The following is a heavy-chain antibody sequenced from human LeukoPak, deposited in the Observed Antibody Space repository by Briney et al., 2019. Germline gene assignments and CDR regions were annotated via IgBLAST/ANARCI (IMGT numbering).Heavy chain of an antibody. CDR1: GGSISSSSYY. CDR2: IYYSGST. Sequence: SETLSLTCTVSGGSISSSSYYWGWIRQPPGKGLEWIGSIYYSGSTYYNPSLKSRVTISVDTSKNQFSLKLSSVTAADTAVYYCARTCIAAAGMFDYYYYMDVWGKGTTVTVSS. V-gene: IGHV4-39*07. CDR3: ARTCIAAAGMFDYYYYMDV. J-gene: IGHJ6*03. D-gene: IGHD6-13*01.